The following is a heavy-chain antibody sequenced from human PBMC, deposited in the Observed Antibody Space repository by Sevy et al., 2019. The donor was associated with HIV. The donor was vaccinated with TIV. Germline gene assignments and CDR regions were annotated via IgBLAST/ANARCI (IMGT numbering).Heavy chain of an antibody. CDR3: ARVAYQYSSGYYWFDP. J-gene: IGHJ5*02. D-gene: IGHD3-22*01. V-gene: IGHV1-69*06. CDR1: GGTFSSYA. CDR2: TIPIFGTA. Sequence: ASVKVSCKASGGTFSSYAISWVRQAPGQGLEWMGGTIPIFGTANYAQKFQGRVTITADKSTSTAYMELSSLRSEDTAVYYCARVAYQYSSGYYWFDPWGQGTLVTVSS.